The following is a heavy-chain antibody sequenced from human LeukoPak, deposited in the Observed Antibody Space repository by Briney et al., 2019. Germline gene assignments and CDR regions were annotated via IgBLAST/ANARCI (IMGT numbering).Heavy chain of an antibody. D-gene: IGHD1-26*01. CDR3: AKEWEYYYDY. CDR1: GFTFNSDW. J-gene: IGHJ4*02. CDR2: ITGSGGNT. Sequence: PGGSLRLSCAASGFTFNSDWMTWVRQAPGKGLEWVSAITGSGGNTYYADSVKGRFTISRGNSKNTLYLQMNSLRAEDTAVYYCAKEWEYYYDYWGQGTLVTVSS. V-gene: IGHV3-23*01.